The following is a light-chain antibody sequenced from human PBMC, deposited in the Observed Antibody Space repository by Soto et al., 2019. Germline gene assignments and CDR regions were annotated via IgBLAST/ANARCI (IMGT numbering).Light chain of an antibody. V-gene: IGKV1-5*03. CDR2: KAS. CDR3: QQYSSYYMYT. CDR1: QSISDW. J-gene: IGKJ5*01. Sequence: DIQMTQSPSTLSASVGDRVTITCRASQSISDWLAWYQQEPGQAPKLLIYKASSLESGVPSRFSGSGSGTEFTLTISSLQPDDVATYYCQQYSSYYMYTFGQGTRLEIK.